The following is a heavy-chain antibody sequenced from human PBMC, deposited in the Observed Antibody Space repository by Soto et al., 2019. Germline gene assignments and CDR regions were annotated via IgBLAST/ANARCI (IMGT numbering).Heavy chain of an antibody. CDR2: IYYSGTT. CDR3: ARREIQGPIDY. Sequence: QVQLQESGPGLVKPSDTLSLTCAVSGYSISSSNWWGWIRQPPGKGLEWIGYIYYSGTTYYNPSLKIRVTMSVETSKNQFSLKLPSVTAVDTAVYYCARREIQGPIDYWGQGTLVTVSS. V-gene: IGHV4-28*01. D-gene: IGHD1-26*01. CDR1: GYSISSSNW. J-gene: IGHJ4*02.